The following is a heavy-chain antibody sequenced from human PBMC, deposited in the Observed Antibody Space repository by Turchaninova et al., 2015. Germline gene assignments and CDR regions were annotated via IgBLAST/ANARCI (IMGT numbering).Heavy chain of an antibody. CDR1: GYTSPDYN. V-gene: IGHV1-69-2*01. Sequence: EVQLVQSGAEVKKPGATVKISCKVSGYTSPDYNMHWVQQAPGKGLEWMGLVDPEDGETKYAEKCQGRVTITADTSTDTAYMELSSLRSEDTAVYYCATARRFLEWLLFDYWGQGTLVTVSS. J-gene: IGHJ4*02. CDR3: ATARRFLEWLLFDY. CDR2: VDPEDGET. D-gene: IGHD3-3*01.